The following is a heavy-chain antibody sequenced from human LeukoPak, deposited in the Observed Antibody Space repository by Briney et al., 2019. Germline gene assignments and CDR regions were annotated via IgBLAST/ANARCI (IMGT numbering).Heavy chain of an antibody. CDR1: GFTFSSYS. CDR3: ARGSKYTSSWSRNKWFDP. D-gene: IGHD6-13*01. Sequence: PGESLRLSCAASGFTFSSYSMNWVRQAPGKGLEWVSYISSLSGTINYADSVKGRFIISRDNAKNSMFLQMNSLRAEDTAVYYCARGSKYTSSWSRNKWFDPWGQGTLVTVSS. J-gene: IGHJ5*02. CDR2: ISSLSGTI. V-gene: IGHV3-48*01.